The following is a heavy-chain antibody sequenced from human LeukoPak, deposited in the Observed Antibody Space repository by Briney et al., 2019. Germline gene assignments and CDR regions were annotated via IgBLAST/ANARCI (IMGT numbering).Heavy chain of an antibody. CDR3: AKDGPDGSGYQFDY. J-gene: IGHJ4*02. V-gene: IGHV3-23*01. CDR2: ISGRGTST. D-gene: IGHD3-22*01. Sequence: GGSLRFSCAASGFTFSTYALSWVRQAPGKRLEWVSAISGRGTSTYYADSVKGRFTISRDNSKNTLYLQMNRLRAEDTAVYYCAKDGPDGSGYQFDYWGQGTLVTVSS. CDR1: GFTFSTYA.